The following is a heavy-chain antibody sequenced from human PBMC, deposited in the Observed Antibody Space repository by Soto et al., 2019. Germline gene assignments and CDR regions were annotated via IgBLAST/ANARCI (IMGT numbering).Heavy chain of an antibody. D-gene: IGHD3-22*01. V-gene: IGHV2-5*01. CDR2: IYWNDDK. CDR1: GFSLNTNAVA. CDR3: ARGKYYYHSSDGKNWLDP. Sequence: QITLKESGPTLVKPTQTLTLTCTFSGFSLNTNAVAVGWIRQPPRKALEWLGFIYWNDDKRYSPSVDSRLTLTKDTSKNEVVLTMTNMDPADTATYYCARGKYYYHSSDGKNWLDPWGQGTLVTVSS. J-gene: IGHJ5*02.